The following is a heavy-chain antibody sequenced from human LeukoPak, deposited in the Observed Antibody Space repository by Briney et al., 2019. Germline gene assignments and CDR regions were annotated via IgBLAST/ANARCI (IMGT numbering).Heavy chain of an antibody. Sequence: GGSLRLSCAASGFTFSSYWMSWVRQAPGKGLEWVANIKQDGSEKYYVDSVKGRFTISRDNAKNSLYLQMNSLRAEDTAVYCCAREGGLIQLSTLGYWGQGTLVTVSS. CDR3: AREGGLIQLSTLGY. CDR1: GFTFSSYW. CDR2: IKQDGSEK. D-gene: IGHD5-18*01. V-gene: IGHV3-7*03. J-gene: IGHJ4*02.